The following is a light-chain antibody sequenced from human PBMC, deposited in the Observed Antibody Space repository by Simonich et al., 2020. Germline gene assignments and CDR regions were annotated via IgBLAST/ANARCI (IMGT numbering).Light chain of an antibody. Sequence: NFMLTQPHSVSESPGKTVTISCTRSSGSIASNYLQWYQQRPGSAPTTVIYEDNQRPSGGPDRFSGSIDSSSNSASLTISGLKTEDEADYYCQSYDSSNRVFGGGNKLTVL. V-gene: IGLV6-57*03. J-gene: IGLJ3*02. CDR2: EDN. CDR1: SGSIASNY. CDR3: QSYDSSNRV.